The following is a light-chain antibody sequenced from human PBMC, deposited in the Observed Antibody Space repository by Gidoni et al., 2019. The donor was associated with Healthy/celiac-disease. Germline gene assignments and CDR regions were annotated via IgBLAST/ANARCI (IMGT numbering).Light chain of an antibody. CDR3: QVWDSSSDPVV. Sequence: SDVMTQPPTVSVAPGETARMTCGGNQIGSKSVYWYQQQTGQAPVLVVYDDCDRPSGSPERCSGSNSGNTATLTISRVEAGDEADYYCQVWDSSSDPVVFGGGTKLTVL. J-gene: IGLJ2*01. V-gene: IGLV3-21*02. CDR2: DDC. CDR1: QIGSKS.